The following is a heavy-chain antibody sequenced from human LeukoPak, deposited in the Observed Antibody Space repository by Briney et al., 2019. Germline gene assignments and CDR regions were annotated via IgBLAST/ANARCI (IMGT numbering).Heavy chain of an antibody. CDR1: EFTFSTYW. D-gene: IGHD3-22*01. J-gene: IGHJ3*02. Sequence: GGSLRLSCVGSEFTFSTYWMSWVRQAPGKGLEWLANIKQDGSEEYYVDSVKGRFTISRDNAKNSLYLQMNSLRAEDTAVYYCARDGGWDYDTSGYYLHAFDIWGQGTMVTVSS. CDR3: ARDGGWDYDTSGYYLHAFDI. CDR2: IKQDGSEE. V-gene: IGHV3-7*01.